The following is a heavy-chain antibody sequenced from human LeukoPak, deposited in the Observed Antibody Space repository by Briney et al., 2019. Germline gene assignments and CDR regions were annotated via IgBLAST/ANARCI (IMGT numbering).Heavy chain of an antibody. CDR1: GDSMSSYY. V-gene: IGHV4-59*08. Sequence: SETLSLTCTVSGDSMSSYYWSWIRQPPGKGLEWIGHIYYSGSTDYNPSLKSRLTISVDTSKNQFSLQLSSVTAAGTAVYFCARQNSGARLNVWGQGTTVTVSS. CDR3: ARQNSGARLNV. CDR2: IYYSGST. D-gene: IGHD6-25*01. J-gene: IGHJ6*02.